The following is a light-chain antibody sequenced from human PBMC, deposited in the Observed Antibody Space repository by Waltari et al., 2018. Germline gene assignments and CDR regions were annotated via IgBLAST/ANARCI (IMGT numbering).Light chain of an antibody. CDR2: AAS. CDR1: QGIDNY. J-gene: IGKJ2*01. Sequence: DIQMTQSPSSLSASVGDRLTITCRASQGIDNYLAWFQQKPGKAPQSLIYAASTLQSGVPSKFSGSGFGTDFTLTINGLQPEDFATYFCQQYDSYPHTFGQGTRLEVK. CDR3: QQYDSYPHT. V-gene: IGKV1-16*02.